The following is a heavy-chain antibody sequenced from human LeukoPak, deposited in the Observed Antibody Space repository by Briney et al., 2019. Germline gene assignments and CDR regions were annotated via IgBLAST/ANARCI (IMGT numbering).Heavy chain of an antibody. Sequence: SETLSLTCTVSGGSVSSSSYYWGWIRQPPGKGLEWIGGIYSSGSTYYNPSLKSRVTISVDTSKNQFSLKLSSVTAADTAVYYCARIVVADFDYWGQGTLVTVSS. CDR1: GGSVSSSSYY. CDR2: IYSSGST. J-gene: IGHJ4*02. CDR3: ARIVVADFDY. D-gene: IGHD3-22*01. V-gene: IGHV4-39*01.